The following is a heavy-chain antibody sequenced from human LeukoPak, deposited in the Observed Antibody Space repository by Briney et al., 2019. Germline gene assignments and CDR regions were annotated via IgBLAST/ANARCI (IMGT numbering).Heavy chain of an antibody. V-gene: IGHV3-21*01. CDR2: ISSSSSYI. D-gene: IGHD1-26*01. CDR1: GFTFSSYS. CDR3: ARDRGSGSTGAFDI. Sequence: GGSLRLSCAASGFTFSSYSMNWVRQAPGKGLEWVSSISSSSSYIYYADSVKGRFTISRDNAKNLLYLQMNSLRVEDTAVYYCARDRGSGSTGAFDIWGQGTMVTVSS. J-gene: IGHJ3*02.